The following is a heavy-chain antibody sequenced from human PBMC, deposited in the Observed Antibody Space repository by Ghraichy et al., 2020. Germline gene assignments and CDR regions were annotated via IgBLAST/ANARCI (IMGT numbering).Heavy chain of an antibody. J-gene: IGHJ3*02. Sequence: ESLNISCAASGFTFSSYAMSWVRQAPGKGLEWVSAISGSGGSTYYADSVKGRFTISRDNSKNTLYLQMNSLRAEDTAVYYCAKDIRVIPTLYDAFDIWGQGTMVTVSS. CDR3: AKDIRVIPTLYDAFDI. V-gene: IGHV3-23*01. CDR1: GFTFSSYA. D-gene: IGHD2-2*02. CDR2: ISGSGGST.